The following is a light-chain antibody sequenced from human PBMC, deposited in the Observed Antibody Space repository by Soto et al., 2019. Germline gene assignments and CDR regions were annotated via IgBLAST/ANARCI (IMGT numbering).Light chain of an antibody. CDR2: EVS. CDR1: SSDVGGYNY. J-gene: IGLJ1*01. CDR3: SSYAGSNSYG. V-gene: IGLV2-8*01. Sequence: QSALTQPPSASGSPGQSVTISCTGTSSDVGGYNYVSWYQQHPGKAPKLMIYEVSKRPSGVPDRFSGCKSGNTASLTVSGLQAEDEADYYCSSYAGSNSYGFGTGTKLTVL.